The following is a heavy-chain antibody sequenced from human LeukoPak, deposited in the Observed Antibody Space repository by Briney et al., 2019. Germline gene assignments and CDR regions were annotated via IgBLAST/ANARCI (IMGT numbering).Heavy chain of an antibody. Sequence: GGSLRLSCEASEISFSTYAMSSVRQAPGRGLEWVAGISARAGSAYYRDSLKGRLTISRGNSKNTLYLQMNDLRPEDTARYYCAKEGSGWFDGRYFDNWGQGTLLTVSS. D-gene: IGHD6-19*01. J-gene: IGHJ4*02. CDR3: AKEGSGWFDGRYFDN. CDR1: EISFSTYA. CDR2: ISARAGSA. V-gene: IGHV3-23*02.